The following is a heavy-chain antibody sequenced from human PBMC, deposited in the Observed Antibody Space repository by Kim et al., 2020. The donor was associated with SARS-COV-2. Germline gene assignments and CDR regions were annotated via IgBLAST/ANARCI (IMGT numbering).Heavy chain of an antibody. Sequence: GGSLRLSCAASGFTFSSYDMSWVRQAPGKGLEWVSDMSGSGGSTYYADSVKGRFTISRDNSKNTLYLQMNSLRVEDTAVYYCAKATDFYSIWGEWGQGTLVTVSS. V-gene: IGHV3-23*01. CDR1: GFTFSSYD. CDR2: MSGSGGST. D-gene: IGHD3-3*01. CDR3: AKATDFYSIWGE. J-gene: IGHJ4*02.